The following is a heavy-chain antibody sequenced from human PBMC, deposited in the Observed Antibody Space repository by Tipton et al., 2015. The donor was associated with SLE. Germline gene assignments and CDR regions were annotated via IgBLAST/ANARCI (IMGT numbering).Heavy chain of an antibody. CDR2: ISYSGNT. Sequence: TLSLTCTVSGGSIYNHYWSWIRQPPGTGLAWIGYISYSGNTKYNPSLESRVRISVDTSKNQFSLRLTSVTATDTAVYYCAREGIAAESWFFDLWGRGTLVTVSS. J-gene: IGHJ2*01. D-gene: IGHD6-13*01. CDR3: AREGIAAESWFFDL. V-gene: IGHV4-59*11. CDR1: GGSIYNHY.